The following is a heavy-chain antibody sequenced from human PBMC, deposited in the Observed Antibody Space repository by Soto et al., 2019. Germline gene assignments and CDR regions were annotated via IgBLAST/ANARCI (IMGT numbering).Heavy chain of an antibody. V-gene: IGHV4-39*01. CDR3: ARQRSYSSSWYVDH. J-gene: IGHJ4*02. Sequence: PSETLSLTCTFSCGSIISSSYYWGWIRQPPGKGLEWIGSIYYSGSTYYNPSLKSRVTISVDTSKNQFSLKLSSVTAADTAVYYCARQRSYSSSWYVDHWGQGTLVTVSS. D-gene: IGHD6-13*01. CDR1: CGSIISSSYY. CDR2: IYYSGST.